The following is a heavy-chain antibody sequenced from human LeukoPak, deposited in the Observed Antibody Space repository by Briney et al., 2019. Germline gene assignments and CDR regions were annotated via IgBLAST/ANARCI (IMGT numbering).Heavy chain of an antibody. D-gene: IGHD2-2*01. CDR1: GFTFSSYG. Sequence: PGGSLRLSCAASGFTFSSYGMHWVRQAPGKGLEWVAFIRYDGSNKYYADSVKGRFTISRDNSKNTLYLQMNSLRAEDTAVYYCAKQVRADGGAGDYFDYWGQGTLVTVPS. V-gene: IGHV3-30*02. J-gene: IGHJ4*02. CDR3: AKQVRADGGAGDYFDY. CDR2: IRYDGSNK.